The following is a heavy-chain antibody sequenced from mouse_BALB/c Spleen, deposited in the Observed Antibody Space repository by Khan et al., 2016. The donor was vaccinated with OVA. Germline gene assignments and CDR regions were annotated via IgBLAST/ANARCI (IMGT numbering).Heavy chain of an antibody. CDR1: GYTFTNHH. Sequence: VQLQQSGAELVRPGASVKISCKAFGYTFTNHHINWVKQRPGQGLDWIGYINPYTDYSNYNQKFKGKATLTVDKSPSTAYMELSSLTSEDAAGYYCARGGFNNYPVAYWGQGTLVTVSA. D-gene: IGHD1-3*01. V-gene: IGHV1S45*01. CDR2: INPYTDYS. J-gene: IGHJ3*01. CDR3: ARGGFNNYPVAY.